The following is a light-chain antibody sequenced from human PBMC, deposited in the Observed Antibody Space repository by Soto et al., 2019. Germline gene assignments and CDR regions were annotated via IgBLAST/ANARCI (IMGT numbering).Light chain of an antibody. Sequence: QSALTKPASVSGSPGQSITISCTGTSSDVGGYNYVSWYQQHPGIAPKLMIYDVSDRPSGVSNRFSGSKSGDTASLTISGLQAEDEADYYCSSYTSSSTPVFGGGTKLTVL. J-gene: IGLJ2*01. CDR3: SSYTSSSTPV. CDR2: DVS. CDR1: SSDVGGYNY. V-gene: IGLV2-14*01.